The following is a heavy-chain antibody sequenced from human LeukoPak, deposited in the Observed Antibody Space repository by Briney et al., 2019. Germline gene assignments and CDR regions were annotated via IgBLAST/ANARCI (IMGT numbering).Heavy chain of an antibody. Sequence: ASVKVSCKASGYTFTGYYMHWVRQAPGQGLEWMGWINPNSGGTNYAQKFQGRVTMTRDTSISTAYMELSRLRSDDTAVYYCARDQASGYSDFDYWGQGTLLTVSS. V-gene: IGHV1-2*02. CDR1: GYTFTGYY. CDR3: ARDQASGYSDFDY. D-gene: IGHD3-3*01. J-gene: IGHJ4*02. CDR2: INPNSGGT.